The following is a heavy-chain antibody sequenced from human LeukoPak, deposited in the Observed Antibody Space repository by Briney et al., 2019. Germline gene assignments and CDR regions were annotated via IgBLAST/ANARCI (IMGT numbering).Heavy chain of an antibody. V-gene: IGHV3-21*01. J-gene: IGHJ6*03. CDR2: ISSSSSYI. D-gene: IGHD2-21*02. CDR3: ARDVTRYHYYYMDV. CDR1: GFTFSSYS. Sequence: GGSLRLSCAASGFTFSSYSMNWVRQAPGKGLEWVSSISSSSSYIYYADSVKGRFTISRDNAKNSLYLQMNSLRAEDTAVYYCARDVTRYHYYYMDVWGKGTTVTVSS.